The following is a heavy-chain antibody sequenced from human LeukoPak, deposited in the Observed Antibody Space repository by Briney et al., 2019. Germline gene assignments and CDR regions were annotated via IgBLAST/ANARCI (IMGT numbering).Heavy chain of an antibody. Sequence: ASVKVPCKASGYIFTAYYMYWVRQAPGQGLEWMGWINPNSGDTKYAQKFQGRVTMTRDTSINTAYMEMSSLRSDDTAVYYCARGWYYDSTGGYYFDYWGQGTLVTVSS. CDR2: INPNSGDT. CDR1: GYIFTAYY. V-gene: IGHV1-2*02. J-gene: IGHJ4*02. CDR3: ARGWYYDSTGGYYFDY. D-gene: IGHD3-22*01.